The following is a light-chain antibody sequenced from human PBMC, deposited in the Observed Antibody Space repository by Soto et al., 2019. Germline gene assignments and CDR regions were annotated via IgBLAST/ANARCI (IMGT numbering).Light chain of an antibody. Sequence: QSALTQPPSASGSPRQSVTISCTGTKNDIGVYDFVSWYQHHPGKAPRLIIYEVVQRPSGVPDRFSGSKSGNTASLTVSGLQAADEADYFCESYAGSNTYVFGSGTKVTVL. J-gene: IGLJ1*01. CDR3: ESYAGSNTYV. CDR1: KNDIGVYDF. CDR2: EVV. V-gene: IGLV2-8*01.